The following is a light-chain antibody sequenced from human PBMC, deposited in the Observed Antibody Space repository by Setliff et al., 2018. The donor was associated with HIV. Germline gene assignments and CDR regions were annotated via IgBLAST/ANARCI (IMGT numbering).Light chain of an antibody. CDR2: EVS. Sequence: QSALTQPASVSGSPGQSITISCTGTSRDVGGYNYVSWYQHHPGKAPKLMICEVSNRPSGVSNRFSGSKSGNTASLTISGLQADDEADYYCSSYTSSSLYVFGTGTKVTVL. V-gene: IGLV2-14*01. CDR1: SRDVGGYNY. CDR3: SSYTSSSLYV. J-gene: IGLJ1*01.